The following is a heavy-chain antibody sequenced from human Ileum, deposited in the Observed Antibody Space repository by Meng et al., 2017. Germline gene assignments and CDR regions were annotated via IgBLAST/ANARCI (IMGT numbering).Heavy chain of an antibody. V-gene: IGHV3-23*01. CDR2: ISGSAVNT. CDR1: GLIFSSYA. J-gene: IGHJ4*02. CDR3: AKRLWAAAGTGGPFDY. D-gene: IGHD6-13*01. Sequence: GGSLRLSCAASGLIFSSYAMSWVRQAPGKGLEWVSAISGSAVNTFYADSVRGRFTISRDNSKNTLYLQMNSLRAEDTAVYYCAKRLWAAAGTGGPFDYWGQGTLVTVSS.